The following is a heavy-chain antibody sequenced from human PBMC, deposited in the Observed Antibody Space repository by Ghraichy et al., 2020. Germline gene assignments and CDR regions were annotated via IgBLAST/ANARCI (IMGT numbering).Heavy chain of an antibody. Sequence: SETLSLTCTVSGGSISSYYWSWIRQPPGKGLEWIGYIYYSGSTNYNPSLKSRVTISVDTSKNQFSLKLSSVTAADTAVYYCARDGGSIAAPDYYYYGMDVWGQGTTVTVSS. D-gene: IGHD6-6*01. CDR1: GGSISSYY. V-gene: IGHV4-59*01. J-gene: IGHJ6*02. CDR3: ARDGGSIAAPDYYYYGMDV. CDR2: IYYSGST.